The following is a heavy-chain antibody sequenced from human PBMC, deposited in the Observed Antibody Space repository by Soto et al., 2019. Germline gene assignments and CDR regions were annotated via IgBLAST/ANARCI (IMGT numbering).Heavy chain of an antibody. V-gene: IGHV4-39*01. Sequence: PSETLSLTCTVSGGSIRSSSYYWGWIRQPPGKGLEWIGSIYYSGSTYYNPSLKSRVTISVDTSKNQFSLKLSSVTAADTAVYYRARHECGLVFGITMIDRKGAAFDIWGKGTRVT. CDR3: ARHECGLVFGITMIDRKGAAFDI. CDR2: IYYSGST. CDR1: GGSIRSSSYY. J-gene: IGHJ3*02. D-gene: IGHD3-22*01.